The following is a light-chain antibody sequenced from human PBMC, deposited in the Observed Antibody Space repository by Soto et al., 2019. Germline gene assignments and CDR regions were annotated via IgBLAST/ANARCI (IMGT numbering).Light chain of an antibody. V-gene: IGLV1-51*02. J-gene: IGLJ1*01. CDR1: NSNIGNNY. CDR3: GTWDSSLSAYV. CDR2: ENN. Sequence: QSVLTQPPSVSAAPGQKVTISWSGSNSNIGNNYVSWYQQLPGTAPKLLIYENNKRPSGIPDRFSGSKSGTSATLGITGLLTGDEADYYCGTWDSSLSAYVFGTGTKLTVL.